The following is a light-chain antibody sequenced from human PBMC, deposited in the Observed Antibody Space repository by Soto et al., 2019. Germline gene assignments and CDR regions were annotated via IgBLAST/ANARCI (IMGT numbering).Light chain of an antibody. J-gene: IGLJ2*01. V-gene: IGLV1-44*01. CDR3: AAWDDSLSAVV. CDR1: SSNIGSNT. Sequence: VLTQPPSASGTPGQRVTISCSGSSSNIGSNTVNWYQQLPGTAPKLLIYSNNQRPSGVPDRFSGSKSGTSASLAISGLQSEDEADYYCAAWDDSLSAVVFGGGTKATVL. CDR2: SNN.